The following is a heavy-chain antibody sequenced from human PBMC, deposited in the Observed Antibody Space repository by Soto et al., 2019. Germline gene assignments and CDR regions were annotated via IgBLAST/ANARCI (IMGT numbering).Heavy chain of an antibody. CDR3: ARELSSSRVFDY. Sequence: ASVKVSCKASGYTFTGYYMHWVRQAPGQGLEWMGWINPNSGGTNYAQKFQGRVTMTRDTSISTAYMELSRLRSDDTAVYYCARELSSSRVFDYWGQGTLVIVSS. CDR2: INPNSGGT. D-gene: IGHD6-6*01. J-gene: IGHJ4*02. CDR1: GYTFTGYY. V-gene: IGHV1-2*02.